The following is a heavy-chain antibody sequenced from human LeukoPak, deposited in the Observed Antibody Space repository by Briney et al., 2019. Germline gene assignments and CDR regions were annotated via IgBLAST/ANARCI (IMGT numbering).Heavy chain of an antibody. CDR2: IYYSGST. CDR1: GGSFSGYY. D-gene: IGHD3-22*01. Sequence: SETLSLTCAVYGGSFSGYYWDWIRQPPGKGLEWIGTIYYSGSTYYNPSLKSRVTISVDTSKNQFSLKLSSVTAADTAVYYCARGSGHYYGDFDYWGQGTLVTVSS. J-gene: IGHJ4*02. CDR3: ARGSGHYYGDFDY. V-gene: IGHV4-34*01.